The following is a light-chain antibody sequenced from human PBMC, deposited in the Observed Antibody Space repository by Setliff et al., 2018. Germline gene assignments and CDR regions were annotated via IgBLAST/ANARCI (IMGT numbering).Light chain of an antibody. V-gene: IGLV1-40*01. Sequence: QSVLTQPPSVSGAPGQTVTISCTGSSSNIGAGFGVHRYQQLPGTAPKLLIHGNNNRPSGVPDRFSGSKSGTSASLAITGLQAEDEADYYCSSYTSSSTPVFGSGTKV. CDR3: SSYTSSSTPV. J-gene: IGLJ1*01. CDR1: SSNIGAGFG. CDR2: GNN.